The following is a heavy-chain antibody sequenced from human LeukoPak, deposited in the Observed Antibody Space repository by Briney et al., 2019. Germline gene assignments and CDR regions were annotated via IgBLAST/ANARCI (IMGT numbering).Heavy chain of an antibody. CDR2: INPNSGGT. CDR3: ARLSTRIAVAGTWFDY. Sequence: GASVKVSFKASGYTFTGYYMLWVRQAPGQGLEWMGWINPNSGGTNYAQKFQGWVTMTRDTSISTAYMELSRLRSDDTAVYYCARLSTRIAVAGTWFDYWGQGTLVTISS. V-gene: IGHV1-2*04. J-gene: IGHJ4*02. D-gene: IGHD6-19*01. CDR1: GYTFTGYY.